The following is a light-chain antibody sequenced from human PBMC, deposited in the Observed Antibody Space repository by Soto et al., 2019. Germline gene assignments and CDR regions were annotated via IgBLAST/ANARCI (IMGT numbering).Light chain of an antibody. CDR3: QQYNDWPRT. Sequence: EIVMTQSPATLSVSPGERATLSCMASRSVGTYLAWYQQKPAQAPRLLIYGASTRAAGISPRFSGGGSGTEFTLTISSLQSEDFAVYYCQQYNDWPRTFGQGTKVGIK. V-gene: IGKV3-15*01. J-gene: IGKJ1*01. CDR1: RSVGTY. CDR2: GAS.